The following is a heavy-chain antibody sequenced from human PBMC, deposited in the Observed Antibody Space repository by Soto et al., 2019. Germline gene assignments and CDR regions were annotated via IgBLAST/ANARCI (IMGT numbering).Heavy chain of an antibody. J-gene: IGHJ6*02. CDR2: ISYDGSNK. Sequence: QVQLVESGGGVVQPGRSLRLSCAASGFTFSSYAMHWVRQAPGKGLEWVAVISYDGSNKYYADSVKGRFTISRDNSKNTLYLQMNSLRAEDTAVYYCAREGDRGEWLRTPQHYYYGMDVWGQGTTVTVSS. CDR3: AREGDRGEWLRTPQHYYYGMDV. CDR1: GFTFSSYA. D-gene: IGHD5-12*01. V-gene: IGHV3-30-3*01.